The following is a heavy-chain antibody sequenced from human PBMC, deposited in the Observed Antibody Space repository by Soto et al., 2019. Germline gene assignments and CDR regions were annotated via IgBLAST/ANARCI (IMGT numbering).Heavy chain of an antibody. CDR3: ARIYNWNVVDS. V-gene: IGHV4-39*07. CDR1: GYSITACGYY. J-gene: IGHJ4*02. Sequence: PSEALSLTCSVSGYSITACGYYWSWIRQHPGKGLEWIGSFYSSGSIIYNPSLKSRVSISVDTSKNQFSLRLSSVTAADTGIYYCARIYNWNVVDSWGQGTQVTVSS. CDR2: FYSSGSI. D-gene: IGHD1-20*01.